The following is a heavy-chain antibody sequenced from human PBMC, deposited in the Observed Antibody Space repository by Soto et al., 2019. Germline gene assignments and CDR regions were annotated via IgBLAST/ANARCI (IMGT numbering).Heavy chain of an antibody. Sequence: SETLSLTCTVSGGSISSSSYYWGWIRQPPGKGLDWIGSIYHSGSTYYNPSLKSRVTISGDTSKNQFSLQLSSVTAADTAVYYCARHCPDIVVVPSDYYYGMDVWGQGTTVTVSS. CDR2: IYHSGST. CDR3: ARHCPDIVVVPSDYYYGMDV. D-gene: IGHD2-2*01. CDR1: GGSISSSSYY. V-gene: IGHV4-39*01. J-gene: IGHJ6*02.